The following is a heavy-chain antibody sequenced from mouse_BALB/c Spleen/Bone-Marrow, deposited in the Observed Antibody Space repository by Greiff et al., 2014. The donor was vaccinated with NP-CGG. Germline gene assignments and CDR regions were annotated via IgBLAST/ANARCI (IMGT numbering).Heavy chain of an antibody. V-gene: IGHV1-26*01. Sequence: EVQVVESGPDLVRPGASVKISCKASGYSFTGYYMHWVKQSHGKSLEWIGRVNPNIGGTSYNQKFKGKAILTVDKSSSTAYMELRSLTSEDSAVYYCARGYGNYWYFDVWGAGTTVTVSS. J-gene: IGHJ1*01. CDR1: GYSFTGYY. CDR2: VNPNIGGT. CDR3: ARGYGNYWYFDV. D-gene: IGHD2-1*01.